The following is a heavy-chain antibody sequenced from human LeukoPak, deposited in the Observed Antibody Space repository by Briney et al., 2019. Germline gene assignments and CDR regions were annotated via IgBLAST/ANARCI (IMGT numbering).Heavy chain of an antibody. Sequence: PGRSLRLSCAASGFTFSSYWMSWVRQAPGKGLEWVANIKQDGGEKYYVDSVKGRFTISRDNAKNSLYLQMNSLRAEDTAVYYCARVVVTAIQFPKGFDYWGQGTLVTVSS. D-gene: IGHD2-21*02. CDR3: ARVVVTAIQFPKGFDY. J-gene: IGHJ4*02. CDR1: GFTFSSYW. V-gene: IGHV3-7*01. CDR2: IKQDGGEK.